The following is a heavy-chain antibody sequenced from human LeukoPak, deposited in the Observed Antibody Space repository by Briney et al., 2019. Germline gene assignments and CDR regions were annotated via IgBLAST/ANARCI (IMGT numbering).Heavy chain of an antibody. V-gene: IGHV1-46*01. CDR1: GYTFTNYY. CDR2: IKPDGGVP. CDR3: ASRSSGSLVADY. J-gene: IGHJ4*02. Sequence: ASVKVSCKTSGYTFTNYYMHWVRQAPGQGLEWMGIIKPDGGVPSYAQKFQGRVTITTDESTSTAYMELSSLRSEDTAVYYCASRSSGSLVADYWGQGTLVTVSS. D-gene: IGHD1-26*01.